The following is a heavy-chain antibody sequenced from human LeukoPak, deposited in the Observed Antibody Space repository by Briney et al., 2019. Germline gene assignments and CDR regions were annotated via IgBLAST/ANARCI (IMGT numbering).Heavy chain of an antibody. CDR2: ISSSGNTI. V-gene: IGHV3-48*03. J-gene: IGHJ6*02. CDR3: ARHQVSAVAGPYYGMDV. CDR1: GFTFSSYE. Sequence: GGSLRLSCAASGFTFSSYEMIWVRQAPGKGLEWVSYISSSGNTIYYADSVKGRFTISRDNAKNSLHLQMNSLRAEDTAIYYCARHQVSAVAGPYYGMDVWGQGTTVTVSS. D-gene: IGHD6-19*01.